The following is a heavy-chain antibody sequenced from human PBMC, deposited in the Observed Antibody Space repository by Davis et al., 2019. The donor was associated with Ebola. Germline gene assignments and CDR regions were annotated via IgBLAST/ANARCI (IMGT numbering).Heavy chain of an antibody. CDR1: GFTFSSYG. J-gene: IGHJ4*02. V-gene: IGHV3-33*01. Sequence: GESLKIPCAASGFTFSSYGMHWVRQAPGKGLEWVAVIWYDGSNKYYADSVKGRFTISRDNSKNTLYLQMNSLRAEDTAVYYCAREGYCSGGSCYFLDYWGQGTLNTVSS. D-gene: IGHD2-15*01. CDR3: AREGYCSGGSCYFLDY. CDR2: IWYDGSNK.